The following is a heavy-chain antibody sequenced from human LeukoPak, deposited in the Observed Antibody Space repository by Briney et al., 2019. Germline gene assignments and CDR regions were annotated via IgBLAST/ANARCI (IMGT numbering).Heavy chain of an antibody. Sequence: ASVKVSCKASGGTFSSYAISWVRQAPGQGLEWMGGIIPIFGTANYAQKFQGRVTMTTDTSTSTAYMELRSLRSDDTAVYYCARSRYSYGYNDYWGQGTLVTVSS. CDR2: IIPIFGTA. V-gene: IGHV1-69*05. D-gene: IGHD5-18*01. J-gene: IGHJ4*02. CDR1: GGTFSSYA. CDR3: ARSRYSYGYNDY.